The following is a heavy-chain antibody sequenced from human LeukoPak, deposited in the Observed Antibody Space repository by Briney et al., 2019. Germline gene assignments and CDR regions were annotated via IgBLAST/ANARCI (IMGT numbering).Heavy chain of an antibody. CDR2: ISYDGSNK. V-gene: IGHV3-30*04. D-gene: IGHD3-22*01. Sequence: GGSLRLSCAASGFTFSSYAMHWVRQAPGKGLEWVAVISYDGSNKYHADSVKGRFTISRDNSKNTLYLQMNSLRAEDTAVYYCARDLRNYYDSSGYNYWGQGTLVTVSS. J-gene: IGHJ4*02. CDR1: GFTFSSYA. CDR3: ARDLRNYYDSSGYNY.